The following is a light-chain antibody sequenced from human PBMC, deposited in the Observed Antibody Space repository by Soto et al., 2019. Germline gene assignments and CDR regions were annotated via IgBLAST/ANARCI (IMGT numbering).Light chain of an antibody. Sequence: QSVLTQPPSASGTPGQRFTISCSGSSSNIGGNYVFWYQQLPGTAPKLLIYRSNQRPSGVPDRFSGSKSGTSASLAISGLRSEDEADYYCATWDDSLRGPVFGGGTKLTVL. CDR2: RSN. CDR3: ATWDDSLRGPV. V-gene: IGLV1-47*01. J-gene: IGLJ2*01. CDR1: SSNIGGNY.